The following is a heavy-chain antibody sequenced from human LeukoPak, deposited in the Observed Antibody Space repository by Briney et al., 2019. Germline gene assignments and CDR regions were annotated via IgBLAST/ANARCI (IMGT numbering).Heavy chain of an antibody. Sequence: PGGSLRLSCAASGFTFSSYGMHWVRQAPAKGLEWVAVIWYDGSNKYYADSVKGRFTISRDNSKNTLYLQMNSLRAEHTAAYYCAKDSYYDTSGYYRWGQGTLVTVSS. CDR2: IWYDGSNK. D-gene: IGHD3-22*01. CDR3: AKDSYYDTSGYYR. J-gene: IGHJ4*02. V-gene: IGHV3-33*06. CDR1: GFTFSSYG.